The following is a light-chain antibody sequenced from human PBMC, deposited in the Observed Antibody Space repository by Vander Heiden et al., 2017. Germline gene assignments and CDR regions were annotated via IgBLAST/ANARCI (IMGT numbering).Light chain of an antibody. CDR2: RNN. V-gene: IGLV1-47*01. CDR1: SSNIGSNY. CDR3: AAWDDSLSGPV. Sequence: PGQRVTISCSGSSSNIGSNYVYWYQQLPGTAPKLLIYRNNQRPSGVPDRFSGSKSGTSASLAISGLRSEDEADYYCAAWDDSLSGPVFGGGTKLTVL. J-gene: IGLJ2*01.